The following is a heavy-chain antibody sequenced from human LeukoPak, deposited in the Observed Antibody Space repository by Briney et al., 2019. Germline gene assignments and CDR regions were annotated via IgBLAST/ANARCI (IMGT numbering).Heavy chain of an antibody. CDR2: IKQDGSEK. Sequence: GGSLRLSCAASGFTFSSYGMHWVRQAPGKGLEWVANIKQDGSEKHYVDSVKGRFTISRDNAKNSLYLQMNSLRAEGTAVYYCARPGYCSGGTCYVAFDIWGQGTMVTVSS. CDR3: ARPGYCSGGTCYVAFDI. CDR1: GFTFSSYG. J-gene: IGHJ3*02. D-gene: IGHD2-15*01. V-gene: IGHV3-7*01.